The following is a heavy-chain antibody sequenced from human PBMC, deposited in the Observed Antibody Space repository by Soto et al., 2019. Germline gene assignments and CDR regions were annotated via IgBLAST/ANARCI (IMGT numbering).Heavy chain of an antibody. J-gene: IGHJ6*04. CDR3: ARDVGI. D-gene: IGHD1-26*01. Sequence: EVQLVESGGGLGQPGGYLRLSCAASGFTVSNNYMSWVRQAPGKGLEWVSGIYSGGSTYYADSVKGRFTISRDNSKNTLCLQRHRMRAEDTAVYYCARDVGICGRVTKFTVYS. V-gene: IGHV3-66*01. CDR2: IYSGGST. CDR1: GFTVSNNY.